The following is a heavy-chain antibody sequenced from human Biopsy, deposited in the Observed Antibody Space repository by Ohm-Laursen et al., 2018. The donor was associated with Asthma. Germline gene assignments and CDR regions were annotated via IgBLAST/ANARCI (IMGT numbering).Heavy chain of an antibody. CDR3: ARGDSSNWSHYYFDY. J-gene: IGHJ4*02. Sequence: GSLRLSCAASGFAVSRDHMFWVRQAPGKDLEWVSVIYSGGTSHTADSARGRFTISRDYSKNTLYLQMHSLRAEDMAVYYCARGDSSNWSHYYFDYWGQGTLVTVSS. V-gene: IGHV3-53*01. D-gene: IGHD3-22*01. CDR2: IYSGGTS. CDR1: GFAVSRDH.